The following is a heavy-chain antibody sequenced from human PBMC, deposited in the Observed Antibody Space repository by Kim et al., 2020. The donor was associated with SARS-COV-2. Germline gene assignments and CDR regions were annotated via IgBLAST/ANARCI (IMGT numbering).Heavy chain of an antibody. D-gene: IGHD1-26*01. CDR1: GFTFSSYW. CDR3: ASSYSGSYYYYYYGMDV. V-gene: IGHV3-7*01. CDR2: IKQDGSEK. Sequence: GGSLRLSCAASGFTFSSYWMSWVRQAPGKGLEWVANIKQDGSEKYYVDSVKGRFTISRDNAKNSLYLQMNSLRAEDTAVYYGASSYSGSYYYYYYGMDVWGQGTTVTVSS. J-gene: IGHJ6*02.